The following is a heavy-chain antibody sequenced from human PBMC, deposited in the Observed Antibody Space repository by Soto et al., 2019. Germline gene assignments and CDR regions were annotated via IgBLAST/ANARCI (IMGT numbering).Heavy chain of an antibody. J-gene: IGHJ4*02. CDR2: ISNTITPYT. V-gene: IGHV3-11*05. D-gene: IGHD6-19*01. Sequence: GGSLRLSCAASGLTISDYSMSWIRQAPGKGLEWVSYISNTITPYTKYADSLKGRFTISRDNAKSSLFLQMSSLRAEDTATYYCARGKGIGWYESSDYWGQGTLVTVSS. CDR3: ARGKGIGWYESSDY. CDR1: GLTISDYS.